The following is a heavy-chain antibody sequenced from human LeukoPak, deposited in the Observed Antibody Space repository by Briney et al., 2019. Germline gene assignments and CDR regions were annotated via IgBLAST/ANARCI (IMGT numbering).Heavy chain of an antibody. V-gene: IGHV1-46*01. J-gene: IGHJ4*02. Sequence: GAVRVSCKASGYTFTSYYMHWVRQAPGEGLEWMGIINPSGGSTNYAQKFEGRVTITRDTATRKVYMQLSSLRSEHTALYYCARDLHYGDYLPRVNYFDYWGQGTLVTVSS. CDR3: ARDLHYGDYLPRVNYFDY. CDR2: INPSGGST. D-gene: IGHD4-17*01. CDR1: GYTFTSYY.